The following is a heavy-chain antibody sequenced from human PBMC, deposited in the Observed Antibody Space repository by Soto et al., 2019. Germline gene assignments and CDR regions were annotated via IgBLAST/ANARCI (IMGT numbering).Heavy chain of an antibody. CDR1: GYTXSSYY. CDR3: ARDLYGMDV. V-gene: IGHV1-46*01. CDR2: INPSGCST. J-gene: IGHJ6*02. Sequence: SXKVSCKAAGYTXSSYYMDLVRQAPGQGLEWMGIINPSGCSTSYAQKFQGRVTMTRETSTSTVYMEMSSLRYEDTAVYYCARDLYGMDVWGQGTTGTVSS.